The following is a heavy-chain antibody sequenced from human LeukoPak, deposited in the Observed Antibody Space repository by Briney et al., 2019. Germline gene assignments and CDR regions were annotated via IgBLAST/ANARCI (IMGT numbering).Heavy chain of an antibody. J-gene: IGHJ4*02. Sequence: GSSVKVSCKASGGIFSGYAISWVRQPPGQGLEWMGRIIPILGIANYAQKFQGRVTITADKSTSTAYMDLSSLRSEDTAVYYCARDLPPYYFDYWGQGTLVTVSS. V-gene: IGHV1-69*04. CDR1: GGIFSGYA. CDR2: IIPILGIA. CDR3: ARDLPPYYFDY.